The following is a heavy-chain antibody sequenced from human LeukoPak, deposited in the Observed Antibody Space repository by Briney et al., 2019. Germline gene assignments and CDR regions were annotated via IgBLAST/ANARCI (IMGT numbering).Heavy chain of an antibody. Sequence: ASVKVSCKASGYTFTDYYIHWVRQTPGQGLEWMAWINPNSGGTYYAQNFHDRITLTRDTSISTAYMELSRLRSDDTAIYYCARANALYCSSTSCLFDYWGQGTLVTVSS. J-gene: IGHJ4*02. CDR2: INPNSGGT. V-gene: IGHV1-2*02. D-gene: IGHD2-2*01. CDR3: ARANALYCSSTSCLFDY. CDR1: GYTFTDYY.